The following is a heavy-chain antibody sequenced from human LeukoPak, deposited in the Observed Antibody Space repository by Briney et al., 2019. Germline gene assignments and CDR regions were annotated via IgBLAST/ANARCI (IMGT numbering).Heavy chain of an antibody. CDR2: INHSGST. CDR3: ARGGYNYGYIY. V-gene: IGHV4-34*01. D-gene: IGHD5-18*01. Sequence: SETLSLTCAVYGGSFSGYYWGWIRQSPGKGLEWIGEINHSGSTNYNPSLERRVTISVDPSQNQFSLKLSSVTAADTAIYYCARGGYNYGYIYWGQGTLVTVSS. J-gene: IGHJ4*02. CDR1: GGSFSGYY.